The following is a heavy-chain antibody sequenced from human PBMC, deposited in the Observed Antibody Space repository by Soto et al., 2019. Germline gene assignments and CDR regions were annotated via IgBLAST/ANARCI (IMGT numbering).Heavy chain of an antibody. CDR1: GFTFSSYG. Sequence: QVQLVESGGGVVQPGRSLRLSCAASGFTFSSYGMHWVRQAPGKGLEWVAAIWYDGSNKYYADSVKGRFTISRDNSKNTLYLQMNSLRGEDTAVYYCARDCLGPIIAARSDYYYYGKDVWGQVTTVTVSS. D-gene: IGHD6-6*01. CDR2: IWYDGSNK. CDR3: ARDCLGPIIAARSDYYYYGKDV. J-gene: IGHJ6*02. V-gene: IGHV3-33*01.